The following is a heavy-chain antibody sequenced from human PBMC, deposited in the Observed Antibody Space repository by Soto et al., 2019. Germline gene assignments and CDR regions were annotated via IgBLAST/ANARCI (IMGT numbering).Heavy chain of an antibody. J-gene: IGHJ4*02. CDR1: GFSFSDYY. CDR3: ARGNALYDY. D-gene: IGHD2-2*01. CDR2: IRSSDNTR. V-gene: IGHV3-11*01. Sequence: GGSLILSCAASGFSFSDYYMSWIRQAPGKGLEWVSYIRSSDNTRHYADSVRGRFTISRDNAKNSLYLQMNSLRAEDTAVYYCARGNALYDYWGQGTLVTV.